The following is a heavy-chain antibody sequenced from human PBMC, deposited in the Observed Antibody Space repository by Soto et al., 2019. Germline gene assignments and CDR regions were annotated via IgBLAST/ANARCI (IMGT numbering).Heavy chain of an antibody. CDR1: GFTFSSSA. J-gene: IGHJ5*02. CDR3: AKVEDRPNWFDP. V-gene: IGHV3-23*01. CDR2: ISGSGGST. Sequence: GGSLRLSCAASGFTFSSSAMSWVRQAPGKGLEWVSAISGSGGSTYYADSVKGRFTISRDNSKNTLYLQMNSLRAEDTAVYYCAKVEDRPNWFDPWGQGTLVTVSS.